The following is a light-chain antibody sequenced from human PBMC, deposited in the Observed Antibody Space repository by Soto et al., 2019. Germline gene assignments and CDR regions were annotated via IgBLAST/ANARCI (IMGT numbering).Light chain of an antibody. J-gene: IGLJ2*01. Sequence: QSVLTQPPSASGSPGQSVTISCTGTSSDVGGYKYVSWYQQHPGKAPELMIYEVSKRPSGLPDRFSGSKSGNTASLTVSGLQAEDEADYYCSSYAGSNNLVFGGGTKLTVL. CDR2: EVS. CDR1: SSDVGGYKY. CDR3: SSYAGSNNLV. V-gene: IGLV2-8*01.